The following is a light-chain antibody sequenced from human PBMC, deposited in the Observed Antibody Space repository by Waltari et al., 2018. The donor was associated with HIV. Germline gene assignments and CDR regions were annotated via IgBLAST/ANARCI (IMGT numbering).Light chain of an antibody. CDR1: NSNIGRNT. V-gene: IGLV1-44*01. Sequence: QSVLTQPPSASGTPGQRVFISCSGSNSNIGRNTVHWYQHLPGTAPKLLIYDDHMRPSGVPDRFSGSRSGTSASLAIGVLHSEDEAHYFCASWDDSVTGSNWVFGGGTRLTVL. CDR2: DDH. CDR3: ASWDDSVTGSNWV. J-gene: IGLJ3*02.